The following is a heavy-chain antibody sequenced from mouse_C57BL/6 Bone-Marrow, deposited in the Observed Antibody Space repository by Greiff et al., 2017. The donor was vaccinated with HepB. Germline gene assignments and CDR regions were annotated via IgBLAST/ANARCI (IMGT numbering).Heavy chain of an antibody. D-gene: IGHD1-1*01. CDR1: GYTFTSYC. V-gene: IGHV1-81*01. CDR2: IYPRSGNT. CDR3: ARWVLRRYFDV. Sequence: QVQLQQSGAELARPGASVKLSCKASGYTFTSYCISWVKQRTGQGLEWIGEIYPRSGNTYYNEKFKGKVTLTADKSSSTAYMELRSLTSGDSAVYFCARWVLRRYFDVWGAGTTVTVSS. J-gene: IGHJ1*01.